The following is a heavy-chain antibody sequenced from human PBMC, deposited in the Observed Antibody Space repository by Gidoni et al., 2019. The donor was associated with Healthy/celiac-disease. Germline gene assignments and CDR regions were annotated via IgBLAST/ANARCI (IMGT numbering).Heavy chain of an antibody. V-gene: IGHV1-69*01. J-gene: IGHJ4*02. CDR3: ARATTVTRRRGYYFDY. CDR1: GGPFSSSA. D-gene: IGHD4-17*01. Sequence: QVQLVQSGAEVKKPGSSVKVSCKASGGPFSSSAISWGRQAPGHGLEGMGGFIPIFGKANSAQKFQSRVTITADESTSTAYMELSSLRSEDTAVYYCARATTVTRRRGYYFDYWGQGTLVTVSS. CDR2: FIPIFGKA.